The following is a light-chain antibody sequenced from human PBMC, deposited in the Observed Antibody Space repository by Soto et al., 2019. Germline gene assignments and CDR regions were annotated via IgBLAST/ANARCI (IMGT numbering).Light chain of an antibody. CDR2: LGS. CDR3: XXALQTPK. J-gene: IGKJ1*01. CDR1: QSLLHSNGYNY. Sequence: DIVMTQSPLSLPVTPGEPASISCRSSQSLLHSNGYNYLDWYLQKPGQSPQLLIYLGSNRASGVPDRFSGSGSGTXXTXKXXXXEAXXVXXXXXXXALQTPKFGQGTKVEIK. V-gene: IGKV2-28*01.